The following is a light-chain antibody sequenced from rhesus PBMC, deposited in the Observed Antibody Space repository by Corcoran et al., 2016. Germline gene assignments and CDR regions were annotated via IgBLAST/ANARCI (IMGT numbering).Light chain of an antibody. V-gene: IGKV1-94*01. Sequence: DIQMTQSPSSLSASVGDRVTVTCRASQGINKELSWYQQKPGKAPTLLIYTTSSLQSGASSRFSGRGSGTDYTLTISSLQPEDVATYYCLHYSSSPFTFGPGTKLDIK. CDR1: QGINKE. J-gene: IGKJ3*01. CDR2: TTS. CDR3: LHYSSSPFT.